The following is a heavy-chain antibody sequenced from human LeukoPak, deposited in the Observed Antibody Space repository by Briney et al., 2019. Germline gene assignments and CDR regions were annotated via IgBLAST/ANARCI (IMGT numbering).Heavy chain of an antibody. V-gene: IGHV3-23*01. J-gene: IGHJ4*02. D-gene: IGHD1-14*01. Sequence: PGGSLRLSCAASGFSLRNYAMSWVRQAPGKGLEWVSSITGSGSRTYYTDSVKGRFTISRDNSKNTLYLQMNSLRADETAVYYCASRPRADMGPLDFWGQGTLVTVSS. CDR1: GFSLRNYA. CDR2: ITGSGSRT. CDR3: ASRPRADMGPLDF.